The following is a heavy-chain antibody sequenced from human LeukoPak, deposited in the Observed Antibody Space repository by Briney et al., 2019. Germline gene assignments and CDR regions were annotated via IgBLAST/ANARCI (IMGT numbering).Heavy chain of an antibody. CDR1: GFTFNSYA. J-gene: IGHJ4*02. CDR2: VSTSGDNT. D-gene: IGHD6-13*01. CDR3: AKRGVAAGRQYYIDY. Sequence: PGGSLRLSCAASGFTFNSYAMSWVRQAPGKGLEWVSTVSTSGDNTYYADSVKGRFTISRDNSKNTLYLQVNSLRAEDTAVYYCAKRGVAAGRQYYIDYCGQGTLVTVSS. V-gene: IGHV3-23*01.